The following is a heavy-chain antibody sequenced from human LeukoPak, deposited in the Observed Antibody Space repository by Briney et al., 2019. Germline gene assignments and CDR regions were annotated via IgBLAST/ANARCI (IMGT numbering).Heavy chain of an antibody. V-gene: IGHV3-74*01. CDR2: ISSDGSTT. Sequence: GRSLRLSCAASGFIFNDFWMHWLRQVPGKGPVWVSRISSDGSTTYYADSVKGRFTISRDNAKNTLYLQMSSLRVEDTAVYYCGTAQYWGQGTLLTVSS. CDR3: GTAQY. J-gene: IGHJ4*02. CDR1: GFIFNDFW.